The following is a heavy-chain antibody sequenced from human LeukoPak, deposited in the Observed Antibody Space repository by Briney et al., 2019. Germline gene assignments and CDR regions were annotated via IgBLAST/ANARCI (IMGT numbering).Heavy chain of an antibody. CDR2: INSDGSTT. CDR3: ARVMYYYHSSGSIAVYYFDY. V-gene: IGHV3-74*01. J-gene: IGHJ4*02. D-gene: IGHD3-22*01. CDR1: GFTFSSHW. Sequence: GGSLRLSCAASGFTFSSHWMHWVRQAPGKGRVWVSRINSDGSTTSYADPVRGRFTISRDNAKNTLYLQMNSLRAEDTAVYYCARVMYYYHSSGSIAVYYFDYWGQGTLVTVSS.